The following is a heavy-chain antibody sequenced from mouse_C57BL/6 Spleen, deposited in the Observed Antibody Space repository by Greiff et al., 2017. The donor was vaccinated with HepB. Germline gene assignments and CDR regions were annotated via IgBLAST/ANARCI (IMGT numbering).Heavy chain of an antibody. D-gene: IGHD2-4*01. V-gene: IGHV1-26*01. Sequence: EVQLQQSGPELVKPGASVKISCKASGYTFTDYYMNWVKQSHGKSLEWIGDINPNNGGTSYNQKFKGKATLTVDKSSSTAYMELRSLTSEDSAVYYCARGGDYDPYYAMDYWGQGTSVTVSS. J-gene: IGHJ4*01. CDR2: INPNNGGT. CDR3: ARGGDYDPYYAMDY. CDR1: GYTFTDYY.